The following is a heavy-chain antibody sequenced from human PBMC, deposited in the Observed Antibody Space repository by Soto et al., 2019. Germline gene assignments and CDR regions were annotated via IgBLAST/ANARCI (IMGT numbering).Heavy chain of an antibody. J-gene: IGHJ3*02. CDR1: GASFSSGGYS. Sequence: QVQLQDSGPGLVKLSQTLPSTCTFSGASFSSGGYSWSWIRQHPGKGRGWIGYNYYSGSTYYNPSLKSRVTISVDTSKNQFSLKLSSVTAADTAVYYCARDHRASSSGWYGDAFDIWGQGTMVTVSS. V-gene: IGHV4-31*03. D-gene: IGHD6-19*01. CDR3: ARDHRASSSGWYGDAFDI. CDR2: NYYSGST.